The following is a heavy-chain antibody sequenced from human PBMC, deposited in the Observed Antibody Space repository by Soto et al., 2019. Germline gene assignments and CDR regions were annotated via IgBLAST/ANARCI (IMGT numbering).Heavy chain of an antibody. V-gene: IGHV3-30-3*01. CDR3: ARDQKSGIGVAGTRMKY. CDR1: GFTFSSYA. Sequence: QVQLVESGGGVVQPGRSLRLSCAASGFTFSSYAMHWVRQAPGKGLEWVAVISYDGSNKYYADSVKGRFTISRDNSKNTLDLQMNSLIAEDTAVYYCARDQKSGIGVAGTRMKYWGQGTLVTVFS. CDR2: ISYDGSNK. J-gene: IGHJ4*02. D-gene: IGHD6-19*01.